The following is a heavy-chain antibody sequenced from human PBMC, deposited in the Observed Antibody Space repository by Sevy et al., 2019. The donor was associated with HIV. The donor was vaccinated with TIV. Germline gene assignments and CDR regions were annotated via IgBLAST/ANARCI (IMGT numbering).Heavy chain of an antibody. CDR1: EFTFSTYA. D-gene: IGHD3-22*01. Sequence: GGSLRLSCAASEFTFSTYAMSWVRQAPGKGLEWVSEVSISGSSTYYADSVKGRFTISRDNSKNTLYLQMNSLRVKDKAVYYCAKDRHPASGNNLFDYWGQGTLVTVSS. V-gene: IGHV3-23*01. CDR3: AKDRHPASGNNLFDY. CDR2: VSISGSST. J-gene: IGHJ4*02.